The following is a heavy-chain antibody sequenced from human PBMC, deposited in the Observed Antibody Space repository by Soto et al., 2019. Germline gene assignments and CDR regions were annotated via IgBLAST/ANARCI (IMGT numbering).Heavy chain of an antibody. J-gene: IGHJ4*02. V-gene: IGHV4-39*01. Sequence: PSETLSLTCTVSGGSISSSSYYWGWIRQSPGKGLEWIGSIYYAGDIQYNPSLKSRVTLSVDRSNNQFSLKVTSVTAADTAVYYCARQDATMGYYAFWSGFPVAHWGQGTLVTVSS. CDR1: GGSISSSSYY. CDR2: IYYAGDI. CDR3: ARQDATMGYYAFWSGFPVAH. D-gene: IGHD3-3*01.